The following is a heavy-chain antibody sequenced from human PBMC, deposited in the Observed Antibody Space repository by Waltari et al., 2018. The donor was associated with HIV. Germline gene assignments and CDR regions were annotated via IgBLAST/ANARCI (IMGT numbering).Heavy chain of an antibody. D-gene: IGHD3-10*01. Sequence: QVQLIQSGAEVRDPGASVKVSCKSSGYTFTGYHLHWVRQAPGQGLEWMGLMTPYASGKSLVHKFLDRITRKRDICMRTACMGVTSLRTRGTDVCYCVRVQTGTGDDYFYYGMDVLGHGTTVARSS. J-gene: IGHJ6*02. V-gene: IGHV1-2*01. CDR2: MTPYASGK. CDR3: VRVQTGTGDDYFYYGMDV. CDR1: GYTFTGYH.